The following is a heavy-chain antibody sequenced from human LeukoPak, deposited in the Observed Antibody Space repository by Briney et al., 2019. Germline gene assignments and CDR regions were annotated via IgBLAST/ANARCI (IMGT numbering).Heavy chain of an antibody. J-gene: IGHJ3*02. Sequence: GGSLRLSCAASGFTFSSYGMHWVRQAPGRGLEWVAVISYDGSNKYYADSVKGRFTISRDNSKNTLYLQMNSLRAEDTAVYYCANVYGSGSYYDAFDIWGQGTMVTVSS. V-gene: IGHV3-30*18. D-gene: IGHD3-10*01. CDR3: ANVYGSGSYYDAFDI. CDR2: ISYDGSNK. CDR1: GFTFSSYG.